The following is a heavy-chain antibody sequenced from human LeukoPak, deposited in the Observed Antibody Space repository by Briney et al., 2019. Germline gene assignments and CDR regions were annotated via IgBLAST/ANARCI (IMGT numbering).Heavy chain of an antibody. D-gene: IGHD3-16*01. J-gene: IGHJ6*03. CDR2: ISTDNGNT. CDR3: ARYKVGAGYYYYYMDV. V-gene: IGHV1-18*01. Sequence: ASVTVSCKTSGYTFTNYGINWLRRAPGQGLEWMGWISTDNGNTDYAQKLQGRVTMTTDTSTSTAYMELRSLRSGDTAVYYCARYKVGAGYYYYYMDVWGKGTTVTVSS. CDR1: GYTFTNYG.